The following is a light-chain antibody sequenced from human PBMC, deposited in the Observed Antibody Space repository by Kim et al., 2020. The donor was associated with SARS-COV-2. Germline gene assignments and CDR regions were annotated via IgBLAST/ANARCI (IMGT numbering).Light chain of an antibody. CDR2: YDS. Sequence: SYELTQPPSMSVAPGKTARITCEGDDIGSKSVHWYQQRPGQAPVLFIFYDSDRPSGIPERFSGSNSGNTATLTISRVEAGDEADYYCQVWDSGTEHVIFGGGTQLTVL. V-gene: IGLV3-21*04. CDR1: DIGSKS. J-gene: IGLJ2*01. CDR3: QVWDSGTEHVI.